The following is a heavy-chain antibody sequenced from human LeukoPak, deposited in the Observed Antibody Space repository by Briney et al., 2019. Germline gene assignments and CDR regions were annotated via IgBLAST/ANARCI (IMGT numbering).Heavy chain of an antibody. D-gene: IGHD2-21*01. J-gene: IGHJ4*02. V-gene: IGHV3-30*18. CDR1: GFTFSSYG. Sequence: GRSLRLSCAASGFTFSSYGMHWVRQAPGKGLEWVAVISYDGSNKYYADSVKGRFTISRDNSKNTLYLKMNSLRAEDTAVYYCAKGTIFRLPPGYYFDYWGQGTLVTVSS. CDR2: ISYDGSNK. CDR3: AKGTIFRLPPGYYFDY.